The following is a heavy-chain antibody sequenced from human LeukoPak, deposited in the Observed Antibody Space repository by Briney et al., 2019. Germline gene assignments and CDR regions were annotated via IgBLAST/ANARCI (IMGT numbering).Heavy chain of an antibody. V-gene: IGHV1-2*02. CDR1: GYTLTGYY. Sequence: GASVKVSCKASGYTLTGYYMHWVRQAPGQGLEWMGWINPNSGGTNYAQKFQGRVTMTRDTSISTAYMELSRLRSDDTAVYYCARDRRLRYCSGGSCYGGYFDYWGQGTLVTVSS. J-gene: IGHJ4*02. CDR2: INPNSGGT. D-gene: IGHD2-15*01. CDR3: ARDRRLRYCSGGSCYGGYFDY.